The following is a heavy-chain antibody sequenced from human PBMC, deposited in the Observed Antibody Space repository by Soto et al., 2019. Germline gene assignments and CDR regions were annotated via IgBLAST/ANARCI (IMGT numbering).Heavy chain of an antibody. CDR2: IYYSGNT. Sequence: SGTLSLTCTVSGGSISSGGYYWSWICQHPGKGREWIGYIYYSGNTYYNPSLKSRVTISVDTSKNQFSLKLTSVTAAETAVYYCARHVWYNGSGSYPPACFDYWGQGTLVTVPS. CDR3: ARHVWYNGSGSYPPACFDY. V-gene: IGHV4-31*03. D-gene: IGHD3-10*01. J-gene: IGHJ4*02. CDR1: GGSISSGGYY.